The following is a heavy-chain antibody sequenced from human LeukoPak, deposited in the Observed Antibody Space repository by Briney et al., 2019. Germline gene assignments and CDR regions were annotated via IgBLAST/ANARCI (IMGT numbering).Heavy chain of an antibody. CDR3: ARDVRWVAPRPGYYFDY. D-gene: IGHD6-6*01. CDR1: GGSFSGYY. V-gene: IGHV4-34*01. Sequence: SETLSLTCAVYGGSFSGYYWSWIRQPPGKGLEWIGEINHSGSTNYNPSLKSRVTISVDTSKNQFSLKLSSVTAADTAVYYCARDVRWVAPRPGYYFDYWGQGTLVTVSS. CDR2: INHSGST. J-gene: IGHJ4*02.